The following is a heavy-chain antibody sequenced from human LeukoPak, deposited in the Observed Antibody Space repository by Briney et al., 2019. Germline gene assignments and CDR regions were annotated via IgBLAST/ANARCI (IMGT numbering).Heavy chain of an antibody. D-gene: IGHD6-13*01. V-gene: IGHV1-18*01. Sequence: GASVKVSCKASGYTFTSYGISWVRQAPGQGLEWMGWISAYNGNTNYAQKLQGRVTMTTDTSTSTAYMELRSLRSDDTAVYYCARGGPPGPVYSSSWYNWFDPRGQGTLVTVSS. CDR3: ARGGPPGPVYSSSWYNWFDP. CDR1: GYTFTSYG. CDR2: ISAYNGNT. J-gene: IGHJ5*02.